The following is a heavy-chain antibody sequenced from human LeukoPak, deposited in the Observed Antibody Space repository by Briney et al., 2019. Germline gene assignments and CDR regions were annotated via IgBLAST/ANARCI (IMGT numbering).Heavy chain of an antibody. Sequence: GASVKVSCKASGGTFSSYAISWVRQAPGQGLEWMGGIIPIFGTANYAQKFQSRVTITADESTSTAYMELSSLRSEDTAVYYCAREGQQLPLDYWGQGTLVTVSS. J-gene: IGHJ4*02. D-gene: IGHD6-13*01. CDR1: GGTFSSYA. CDR3: AREGQQLPLDY. V-gene: IGHV1-69*01. CDR2: IIPIFGTA.